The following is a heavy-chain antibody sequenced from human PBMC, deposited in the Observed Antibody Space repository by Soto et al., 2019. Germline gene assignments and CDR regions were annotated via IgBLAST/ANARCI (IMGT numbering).Heavy chain of an antibody. CDR1: GYNFTTFW. J-gene: IGHJ4*02. Sequence: GESLKISCKGSGYNFTTFWIGWVRQMPGKGLEWMGIIYPGDSETKYSPDFEGQVTISADRSTNTAYLQWRSLRASDTAMYYCARLGFPGAIYFDSWGLGTLVIVSS. CDR2: IYPGDSET. CDR3: ARLGFPGAIYFDS. V-gene: IGHV5-51*03.